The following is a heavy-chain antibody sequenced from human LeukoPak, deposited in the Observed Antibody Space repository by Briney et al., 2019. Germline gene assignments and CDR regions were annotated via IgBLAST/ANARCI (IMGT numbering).Heavy chain of an antibody. CDR3: ARDLGGAAGTYY. D-gene: IGHD6-13*01. J-gene: IGHJ4*02. Sequence: GRSLRLSCAASGFTFSSYAMHWVRQAPGKGPEWVAVISYDGSNEDYTDSVKGRFTISRDNSKNTLYLQMNSLRAEDTAVYYCARDLGGAAGTYYWGQGTLVTVSS. CDR1: GFTFSSYA. V-gene: IGHV3-30-3*01. CDR2: ISYDGSNE.